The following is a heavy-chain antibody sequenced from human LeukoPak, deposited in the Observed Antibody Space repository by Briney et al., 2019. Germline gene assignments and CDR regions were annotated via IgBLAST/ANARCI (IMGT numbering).Heavy chain of an antibody. D-gene: IGHD3-16*01. Sequence: GGPLRLSCAASGFTFSSYSMNWVRQAPGKGLEWVSSISSSSSYIYYADSVKGRFTISRDNAKNSLYLQMNSLRAEDTAVYYCAREIVDVGFDYWGQGTLVTVSS. CDR3: AREIVDVGFDY. V-gene: IGHV3-21*01. CDR1: GFTFSSYS. CDR2: ISSSSSYI. J-gene: IGHJ4*02.